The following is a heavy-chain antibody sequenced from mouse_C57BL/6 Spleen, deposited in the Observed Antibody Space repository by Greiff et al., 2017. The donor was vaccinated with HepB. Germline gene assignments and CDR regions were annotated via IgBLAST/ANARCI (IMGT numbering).Heavy chain of an antibody. CDR3: AIEGAYYFDY. J-gene: IGHJ2*01. CDR1: GYTFPSYW. Sequence: QVQLQQPGAELVKPGASVQVSCKASGYTFPSYWMHWVKQRPGQGLEWIGRIHPSDSDTNYNQKFKGQATLTVDKSPSTAYMPHRSLTAEDPAVYYCAIEGAYYFDYWGQGTTLAVSS. CDR2: IHPSDSDT. V-gene: IGHV1-74*01.